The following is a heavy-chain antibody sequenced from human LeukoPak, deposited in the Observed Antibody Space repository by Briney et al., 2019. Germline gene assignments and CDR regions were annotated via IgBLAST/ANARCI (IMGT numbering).Heavy chain of an antibody. CDR3: AKDLRHAGDSSGYDAFDI. CDR2: ISYDGSNK. CDR1: GFTFSSYG. J-gene: IGHJ3*02. V-gene: IGHV3-30*18. D-gene: IGHD3-22*01. Sequence: GGSLRLSCAASGFTFSSYGMHWVRQAPGKGLEWVAVISYDGSNKYYADSVKGRFTISRDNSKNTLYLQMNSLRAEDTAVYYCAKDLRHAGDSSGYDAFDIWGQGTMVTVSS.